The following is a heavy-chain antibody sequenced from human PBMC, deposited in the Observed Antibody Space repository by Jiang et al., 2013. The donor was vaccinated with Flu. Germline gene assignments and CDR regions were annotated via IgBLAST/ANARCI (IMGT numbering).Heavy chain of an antibody. J-gene: IGHJ4*02. D-gene: IGHD5-24*01. CDR3: ARDLGNRDAYSWDY. CDR1: GGSINYYY. V-gene: IGHV4-59*01. Sequence: KPSETLSLTCSVSGGSINYYYWSWIRQPPGKGLEWIGYIFYSGSTNYNPSLKSRVTISVDTSKNQFSLKLSSVTAADTAVYYCARDLGNRDAYSWDYWGQGTLVTVSS. CDR2: IFYSGST.